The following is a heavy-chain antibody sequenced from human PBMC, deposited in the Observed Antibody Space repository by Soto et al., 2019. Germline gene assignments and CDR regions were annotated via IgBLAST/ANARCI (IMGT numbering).Heavy chain of an antibody. J-gene: IGHJ6*02. Sequence: SETLSLTCTVSGVSISSISSYLGWIRQPPGKGLEWIGNVYYSGSTYSNPSLKSRLTISADTSKNQFSLKLSSVTAADTAVYFCARQSEYYYASGRAAPLYGMDVWGQGTTVTVSS. CDR2: VYYSGST. CDR3: ARQSEYYYASGRAAPLYGMDV. V-gene: IGHV4-39*01. CDR1: GVSISSISSY. D-gene: IGHD3-10*01.